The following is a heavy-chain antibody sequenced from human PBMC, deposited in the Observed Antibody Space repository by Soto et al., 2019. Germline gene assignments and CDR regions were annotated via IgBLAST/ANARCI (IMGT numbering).Heavy chain of an antibody. V-gene: IGHV4-30-4*01. CDR1: GGSISSGHYY. CDR3: AGGRELPAVSSYFDY. CDR2: LFYSGST. D-gene: IGHD2-2*01. J-gene: IGHJ4*02. Sequence: SETLSLTCTASGGSISSGHYYWSWIRQPPGKGLDWIGYLFYSGSTYYNPSLKSGVTISVATSKDQFPLKLSSVNAADTAVYYCAGGRELPAVSSYFDYWGQGTRVTAS.